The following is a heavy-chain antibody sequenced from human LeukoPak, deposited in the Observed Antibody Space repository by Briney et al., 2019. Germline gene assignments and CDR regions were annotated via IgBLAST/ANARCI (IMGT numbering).Heavy chain of an antibody. CDR3: AKAPEAVHSLPFDY. D-gene: IGHD1-1*01. J-gene: IGHJ4*02. CDR1: GFTFSSYA. V-gene: IGHV3-23*01. CDR2: ISVSGGST. Sequence: GGSLRLSWAASGFTFSSYAMSWVRQAPGKGLEGVAAISVSGGSTYYADSVKGRFTISRDNSKNTLYLQMNSLRAEDTDVYYCAKAPEAVHSLPFDYWGQGTLVTVSS.